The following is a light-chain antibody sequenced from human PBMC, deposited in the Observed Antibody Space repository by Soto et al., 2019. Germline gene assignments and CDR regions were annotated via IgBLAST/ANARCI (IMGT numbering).Light chain of an antibody. Sequence: EIVITQSPRSLSVTPGEPASISCRSNQSLLKSGGYNYLDWYLQKPGQSPQVVIYMGAGRAPGVPDRFSGRGSGTSFTLEISRVEAQDVGIYYCMQSLQTLYTFGQGTKLEIK. J-gene: IGKJ2*01. CDR2: MGA. CDR3: MQSLQTLYT. V-gene: IGKV2-28*01. CDR1: QSLLKSGGYNY.